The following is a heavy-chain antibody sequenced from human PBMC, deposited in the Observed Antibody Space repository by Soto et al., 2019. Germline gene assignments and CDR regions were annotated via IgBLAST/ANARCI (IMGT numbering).Heavy chain of an antibody. CDR3: ATYYYGSGSYGYDY. J-gene: IGHJ4*02. D-gene: IGHD3-10*01. CDR1: GYTFTSYA. CDR2: INAGNGNT. Sequence: QVQLVQSGAEVKKPGASVKVSCKASGYTFTSYAMHWVRQAPGQRLEWMGWINAGNGNTKCSQKFQGRVTITRDTSASTAYMELSSLRSEDTAVYYCATYYYGSGSYGYDYWGQGTLVTVSS. V-gene: IGHV1-3*01.